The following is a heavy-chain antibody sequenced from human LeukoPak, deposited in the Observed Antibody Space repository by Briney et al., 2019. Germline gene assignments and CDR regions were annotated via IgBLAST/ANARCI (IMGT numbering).Heavy chain of an antibody. CDR3: ARLEYYDSSGYYGFDY. J-gene: IGHJ4*02. CDR1: GYTFTSYG. Sequence: GASVKVSCKASGYTFTSYGISWVRQAPGQGLEWMGWISAYNGNTNYAQKLQGRVTMTTDTSTSTAYMELRSLRSDDTAVYYCARLEYYDSSGYYGFDYWGQGTLVTVSS. CDR2: ISAYNGNT. V-gene: IGHV1-18*01. D-gene: IGHD3-22*01.